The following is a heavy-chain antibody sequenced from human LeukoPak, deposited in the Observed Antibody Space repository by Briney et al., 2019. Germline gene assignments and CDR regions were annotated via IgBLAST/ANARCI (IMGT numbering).Heavy chain of an antibody. CDR3: ARLYGGGWTGDY. CDR2: IWPGDSNT. D-gene: IGHD2-15*01. Sequence: GESLKISCKGSGYSFSSSWIGWVRPMPGKGLEWMGIIWPGDSNTRYTPSFQGQVTISADKSTSTAYLQWSSLKASDTAMYYCARLYGGGWTGDYWAQGTLVTVSS. CDR1: GYSFSSSW. V-gene: IGHV5-51*01. J-gene: IGHJ4*02.